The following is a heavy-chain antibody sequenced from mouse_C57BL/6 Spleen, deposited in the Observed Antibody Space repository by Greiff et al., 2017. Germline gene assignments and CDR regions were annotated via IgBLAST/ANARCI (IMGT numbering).Heavy chain of an antibody. Sequence: QVQLQQPGAELVRPGTSVKLSCKASGYTFTSYWMHWVKQRPGQGLEWIGVIDPSDSYTNYNQKFKGKATLTVDTSSSTAYMQLSSLTSEDSAVYHCAPHYYDGYFDYWGQGTTLTVSS. V-gene: IGHV1-59*01. CDR3: APHYYDGYFDY. CDR1: GYTFTSYW. J-gene: IGHJ2*01. CDR2: IDPSDSYT. D-gene: IGHD1-1*01.